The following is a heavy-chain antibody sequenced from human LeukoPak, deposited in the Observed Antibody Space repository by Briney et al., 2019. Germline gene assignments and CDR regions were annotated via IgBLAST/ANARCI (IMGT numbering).Heavy chain of an antibody. CDR1: GYTFTSYD. J-gene: IGHJ1*01. V-gene: IGHV1-8*01. Sequence: ASVKVSCKASGYTFTSYDINWVRQATGQGLEWMGWMNPNSGNTGYAQKFQGRVTMNRNTSISTAYMELSSLRSEDTAVYYCARDLHSITMVRGVITYFQHWGQGTLVTVSS. CDR2: MNPNSGNT. D-gene: IGHD3-10*01. CDR3: ARDLHSITMVRGVITYFQH.